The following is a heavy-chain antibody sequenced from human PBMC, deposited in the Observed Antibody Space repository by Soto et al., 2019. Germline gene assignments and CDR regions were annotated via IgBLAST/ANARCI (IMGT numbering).Heavy chain of an antibody. CDR1: GYTFTGYH. D-gene: IGHD1-26*01. J-gene: IGHJ5*02. CDR2: INTNSGDT. V-gene: IGHV1-2*04. CDR3: ARWVGAYNWFEP. Sequence: ASVKVSCKASGYTFTGYHIHWVRQAPGQGLEWMGWINTNSGDTNYAQKFRGWVTMTRDTSINTAYVELGRLTSDDTAVYYCARWVGAYNWFEPWGQGTLVTFSS.